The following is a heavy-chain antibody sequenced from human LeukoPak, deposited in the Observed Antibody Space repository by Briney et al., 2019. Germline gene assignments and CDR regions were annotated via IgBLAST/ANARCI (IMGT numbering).Heavy chain of an antibody. Sequence: SETLSLTCTVSGVSTTNGIYYWAWIRQPPGEGLEGIGSVHNVGSTYYNLSLRSRVTMSIDTSKNQFSLRLNSVTAADTAVYYCARHAEYNSGWHFYLDHWGQGILVTVSS. V-gene: IGHV4-39*01. J-gene: IGHJ4*02. CDR2: VHNVGST. D-gene: IGHD6-19*01. CDR1: GVSTTNGIYY. CDR3: ARHAEYNSGWHFYLDH.